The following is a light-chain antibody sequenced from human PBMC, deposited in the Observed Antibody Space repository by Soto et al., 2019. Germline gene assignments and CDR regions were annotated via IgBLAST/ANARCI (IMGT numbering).Light chain of an antibody. CDR2: DAS. CDR3: QQRNNWLT. V-gene: IGKV3-11*01. J-gene: IGKJ4*01. CDR1: QSVETY. Sequence: EVVLTQSPATLSLSPGERATLSCRASQSVETYLAWYQQKPGQAPRLLIYDASSRAVGVPARFSGSGSGTDFTLTISNLEPEDVAVYYCQQRNNWLTFGGGTKVEIK.